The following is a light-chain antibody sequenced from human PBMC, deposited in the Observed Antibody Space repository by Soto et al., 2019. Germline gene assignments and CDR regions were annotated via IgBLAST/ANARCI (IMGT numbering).Light chain of an antibody. Sequence: EKLLTQDRNTLSLCPGERAGLSCRASQSVSSSYLAWYQQKPGQAPRLLIYDASSRATGIPDRFNGSGSGIHFTLTICRLEPEDFAVYYCPQFSSYPLTFGGGTKVDIK. CDR1: QSVSSSY. J-gene: IGKJ4*01. CDR2: DAS. V-gene: IGKV3-20*01. CDR3: PQFSSYPLT.